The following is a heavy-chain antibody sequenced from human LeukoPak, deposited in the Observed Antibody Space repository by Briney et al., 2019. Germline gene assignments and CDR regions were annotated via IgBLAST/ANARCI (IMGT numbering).Heavy chain of an antibody. CDR3: ARLNPGYVTAPHDS. CDR2: VYYSGSI. CDR1: GGSITAGNHQ. Sequence: SETLSLTCTVSGGSITAGNHQWGWIRQPPGKGLEWTGSVYYSGSIFSDTSHKSRVTISGHTSKNQFSLSLSSVTASDTAVYYCARLNPGYVTAPHDSWGQGMLVTVSS. V-gene: IGHV4-39*01. D-gene: IGHD3-16*01. J-gene: IGHJ5*01.